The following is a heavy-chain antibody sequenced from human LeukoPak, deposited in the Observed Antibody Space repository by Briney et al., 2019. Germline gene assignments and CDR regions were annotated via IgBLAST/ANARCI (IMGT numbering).Heavy chain of an antibody. J-gene: IGHJ4*02. Sequence: PSETLSLTCSVSGGSVGSYYWSWIRQPAGKGLEWIGRIYTSGSTNYNPSLRSRATISVDKSKSQFSLKLTSVTAADTAVYYCARDLSYYSSTRCYAPYYFDYWGQGTLVTVSS. CDR2: IYTSGST. V-gene: IGHV4-4*07. CDR1: GGSVGSYY. D-gene: IGHD2-2*01. CDR3: ARDLSYYSSTRCYAPYYFDY.